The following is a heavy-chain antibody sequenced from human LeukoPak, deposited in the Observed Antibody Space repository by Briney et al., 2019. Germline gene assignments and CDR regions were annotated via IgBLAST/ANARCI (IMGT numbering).Heavy chain of an antibody. CDR3: ARCSGYYKRLFDY. D-gene: IGHD3-22*01. Sequence: KTSETLSLTCAVYGGSFSGYYWSWIRQPPGKGLEWIGEINHSGSTNYNPSLKSRVTISVDTSKNQFSLKLSSVTAADTAVYYCARCSGYYKRLFDYWGQGTLVTVSS. J-gene: IGHJ4*02. V-gene: IGHV4-34*01. CDR2: INHSGST. CDR1: GGSFSGYY.